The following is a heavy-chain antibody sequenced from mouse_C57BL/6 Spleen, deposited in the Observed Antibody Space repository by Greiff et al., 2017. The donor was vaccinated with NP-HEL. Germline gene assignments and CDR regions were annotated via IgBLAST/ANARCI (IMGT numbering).Heavy chain of an antibody. CDR2: INYDGSST. D-gene: IGHD1-1*01. Sequence: EVQLVESEGGLVQPGSSMKLSCTASGFTFSDYYMAWVRQVPEKGLEWVANINYDGSSTYYLDSLKSRFIISRDNAKNIQYLQMSSLKSEDTATYYCASYYDGSYAMDYWGQGTSVTVSS. V-gene: IGHV5-16*01. CDR1: GFTFSDYY. CDR3: ASYYDGSYAMDY. J-gene: IGHJ4*01.